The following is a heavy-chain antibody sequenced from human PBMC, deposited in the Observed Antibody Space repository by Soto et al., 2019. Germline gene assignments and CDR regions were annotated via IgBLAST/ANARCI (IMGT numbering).Heavy chain of an antibody. Sequence: SETLSLTCTVSGGSISSYYWSWIRQPPGKGLEWIGYIYYSGSTNYNPSLKSRVTISVDTSKNQFSLKLSSVTAADTAVYYCARLRRGYDAFDIWGQGTMVTVSS. J-gene: IGHJ3*02. D-gene: IGHD3-10*01. CDR2: IYYSGST. CDR3: ARLRRGYDAFDI. CDR1: GGSISSYY. V-gene: IGHV4-59*01.